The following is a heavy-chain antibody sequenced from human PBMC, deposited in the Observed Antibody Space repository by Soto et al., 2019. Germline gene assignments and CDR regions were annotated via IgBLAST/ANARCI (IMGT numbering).Heavy chain of an antibody. CDR3: ARIIDCSGGSCYLNWFDP. V-gene: IGHV1-18*01. CDR2: ISAYNGNT. CDR1: GYTFTSYG. J-gene: IGHJ5*02. D-gene: IGHD2-15*01. Sequence: XSGKVSCKASGYTFTSYGISWVRQAPGQGLEWMGWISAYNGNTNYAQKLQGRVTMTTDTSTSTAYMELRSLRSDDTAVYYCARIIDCSGGSCYLNWFDPWGQGHLVTVSS.